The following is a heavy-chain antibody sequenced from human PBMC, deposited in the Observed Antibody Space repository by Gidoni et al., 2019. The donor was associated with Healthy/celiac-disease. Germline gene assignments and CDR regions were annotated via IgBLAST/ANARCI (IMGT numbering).Heavy chain of an antibody. CDR3: ARDRYDFWSGYLVDY. CDR2: ISSSSSYI. CDR1: GFTFSSYS. J-gene: IGHJ4*02. Sequence: VQLVESGGGLVTPWGSLRLPCAASGFTFSSYSMNWVRQAPGKGLEWVSSISSSSSYIYYADSVKGRFTISRDNAKNSLYLQMNSLRAEDTAVYYCARDRYDFWSGYLVDYWGQGTLVTVSS. V-gene: IGHV3-21*01. D-gene: IGHD3-3*01.